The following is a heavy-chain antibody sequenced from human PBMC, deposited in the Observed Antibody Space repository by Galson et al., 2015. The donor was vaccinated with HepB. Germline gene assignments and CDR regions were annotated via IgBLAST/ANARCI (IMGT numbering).Heavy chain of an antibody. CDR3: ATTGLNYYDSSGYYPDADY. Sequence: SVKVSCKVSGYTLTELSMHWVRQAPGKGLEWMGGFDPEDGETIYAQKFQGRVTMTEDTSTDTAYMELSSLRSEDTAVYYCATTGLNYYDSSGYYPDADYWGQGTLVTVSS. CDR2: FDPEDGET. CDR1: GYTLTELS. V-gene: IGHV1-24*01. J-gene: IGHJ4*02. D-gene: IGHD3-22*01.